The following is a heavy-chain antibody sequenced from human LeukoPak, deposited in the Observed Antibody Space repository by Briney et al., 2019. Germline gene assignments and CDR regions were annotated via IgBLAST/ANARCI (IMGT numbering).Heavy chain of an antibody. V-gene: IGHV3-23*01. Sequence: GGSLRLSCAASGFSFSSYAMSWVRQAPGKGLEWVSASTGGSTYYPASVKGRFTVSRDNSKNTLYLQLNSLRAEDTAVYYCAKGALGAAYWYFDVWGRGTLVSVSS. CDR3: AKGALGAAYWYFDV. CDR2: STGGST. CDR1: GFSFSSYA. J-gene: IGHJ2*01. D-gene: IGHD1-26*01.